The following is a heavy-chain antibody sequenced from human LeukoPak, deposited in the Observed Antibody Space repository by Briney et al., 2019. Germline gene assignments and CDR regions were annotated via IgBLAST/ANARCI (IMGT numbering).Heavy chain of an antibody. D-gene: IGHD3-22*01. CDR1: GFTFSSYW. J-gene: IGHJ4*02. CDR2: IKQDGSEK. CDR3: ARDRGYYDSSGYSDY. V-gene: IGHV3-7*01. Sequence: GGSLRLSCAASGFTFSSYWMSWVRQAPGKGLEWVANIKQDGSEKYYVDSAKGRFTISRDNAKNSLYLQMNSLRAEDTAVYYCARDRGYYDSSGYSDYWGQGTLVTVSS.